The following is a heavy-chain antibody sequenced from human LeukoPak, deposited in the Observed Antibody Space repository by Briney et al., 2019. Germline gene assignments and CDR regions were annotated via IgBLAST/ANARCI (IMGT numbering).Heavy chain of an antibody. CDR3: ARGIVVVPAAIEWFDP. J-gene: IGHJ5*02. D-gene: IGHD2-2*02. V-gene: IGHV4-61*02. CDR1: GGSISSGSYY. CDR2: IYTSGST. Sequence: PSQTLSLTCTVSGGSISSGSYYWSWIRQPAGKGLEWIGRIYTSGSTNYNPSLKSRVTISVDTSKSQFSLKLSSVTAADTAVYYCARGIVVVPAAIEWFDPWGQGTLVTVSS.